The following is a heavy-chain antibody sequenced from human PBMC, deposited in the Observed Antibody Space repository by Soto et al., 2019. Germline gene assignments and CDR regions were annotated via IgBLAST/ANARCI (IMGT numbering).Heavy chain of an antibody. Sequence: GGSLRLSCAASGFTVSDNYMSWIRQAPGKGLEWVSYISSSGSIIYYADSVKGRFTISRDNAKNSLYLQMNSLRAEETAVYYCARDLGYYESDGYFDYWGQGALVTVSS. CDR3: ARDLGYYESDGYFDY. J-gene: IGHJ4*02. CDR1: GFTVSDNY. CDR2: ISSSGSII. D-gene: IGHD3-22*01. V-gene: IGHV3-11*01.